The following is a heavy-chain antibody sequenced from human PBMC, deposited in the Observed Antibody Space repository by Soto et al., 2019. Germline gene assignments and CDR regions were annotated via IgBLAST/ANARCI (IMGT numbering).Heavy chain of an antibody. CDR2: IKQDGSEK. D-gene: IGHD6-6*01. Sequence: GGSLRLSCAASGFTFSSYWMSWVRQAPGKGLEWVANIKQDGSEKYYVDSVKGRFTISRDNAKNSLYLQMNSLRAEDTAVYYCARDHGIAARQEYYFDYWGQGTLVTVSS. V-gene: IGHV3-7*01. CDR3: ARDHGIAARQEYYFDY. CDR1: GFTFSSYW. J-gene: IGHJ4*02.